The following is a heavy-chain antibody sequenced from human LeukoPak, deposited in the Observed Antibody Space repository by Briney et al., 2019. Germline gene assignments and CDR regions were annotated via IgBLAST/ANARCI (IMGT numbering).Heavy chain of an antibody. V-gene: IGHV4-59*11. CDR1: AGSISSHY. D-gene: IGHD3-22*01. CDR3: ARGPGEGNYDSSDTNFDY. Sequence: PSETLSLTCTVSAGSISSHYWSWLRQPPGKGLEWIGYIYYSGSTNYNPSLKSRVTISVDTSKNQFSLKLSSVTAADTAVYYCARGPGEGNYDSSDTNFDYWGQGTLVTVSS. CDR2: IYYSGST. J-gene: IGHJ4*02.